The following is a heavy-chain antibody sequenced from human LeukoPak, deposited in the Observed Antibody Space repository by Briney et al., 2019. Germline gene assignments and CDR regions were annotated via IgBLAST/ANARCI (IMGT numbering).Heavy chain of an antibody. CDR3: ARDRSVNDH. V-gene: IGHV1-18*01. J-gene: IGHJ4*02. CDR1: GYNFANYG. D-gene: IGHD3-3*01. Sequence: GASVKVSCKAPGYNFANYGMIWVRQAPGQGLEWMGWVSVYKGNTQYAQKFQDRVTMTTDTSTSTVYMELRGLESDDTAVYYCARDRSVNDHWGQGTLVTVSS. CDR2: VSVYKGNT.